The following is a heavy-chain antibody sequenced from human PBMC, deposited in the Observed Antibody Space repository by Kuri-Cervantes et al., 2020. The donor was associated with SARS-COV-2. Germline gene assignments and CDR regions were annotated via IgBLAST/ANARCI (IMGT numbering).Heavy chain of an antibody. V-gene: IGHV1-69*06. CDR2: IIPIFCTA. J-gene: IGHJ6*02. CDR1: GGTLSSYA. Sequence: SVNVSCKASGGTLSSYAISWLRQAPGQGLEWMGGIIPIFCTANHAQKFQGRVTSTADNSTSTAYMELRSLRSDDTAVYYSASEGWRGYNWNYWPPNHYYYGMDVWGQGTTVTVSS. CDR3: ASEGWRGYNWNYWPPNHYYYGMDV. D-gene: IGHD1-7*01.